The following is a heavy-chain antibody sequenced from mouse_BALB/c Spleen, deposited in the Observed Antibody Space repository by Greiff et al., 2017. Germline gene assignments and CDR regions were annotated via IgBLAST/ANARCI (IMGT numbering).Heavy chain of an antibody. J-gene: IGHJ4*01. CDR3: ARGGLRRYAMDY. Sequence: EVKLMESGGGLVKPGGSLKLSCAASGFTFSDYYMYWVRQTPEKRLEWVATISDGGSYTYYPDSVKGRFTISRDNAKNNLYLQMSSLKSEDTAMYYCARGGLRRYAMDYWGQGTSVTVSS. CDR2: ISDGGSYT. CDR1: GFTFSDYY. V-gene: IGHV5-4*02. D-gene: IGHD2-2*01.